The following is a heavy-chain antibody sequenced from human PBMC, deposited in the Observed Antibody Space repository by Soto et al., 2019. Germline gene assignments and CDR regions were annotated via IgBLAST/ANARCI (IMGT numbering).Heavy chain of an antibody. D-gene: IGHD2-15*01. CDR2: IYYSGST. Sequence: SETLSLTCAVYGGSFSGYYWSWIRQPPGKGLEWIGYIYYSGSTNYNPSLKSRVTISVDTSKNQFSLKLSSVTAADTAVYYCARRSCSGGSCYSNYYYYYYMDVWGKGTTVTVSS. CDR3: ARRSCSGGSCYSNYYYYYYMDV. CDR1: GGSFSGYY. V-gene: IGHV4-59*01. J-gene: IGHJ6*03.